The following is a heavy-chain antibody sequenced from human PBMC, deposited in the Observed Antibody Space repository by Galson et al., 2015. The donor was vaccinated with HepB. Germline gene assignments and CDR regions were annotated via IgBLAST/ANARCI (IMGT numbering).Heavy chain of an antibody. D-gene: IGHD3-22*01. CDR1: GFTFRSYA. CDR3: AKESGAGYYDSSGYYYYPINDAFDI. V-gene: IGHV3-23*01. J-gene: IGHJ3*02. CDR2: ISGSGGGT. Sequence: SLRLSCAASGFTFRSYAMSWVRQAPGKGLEWVSAISGSGGGTYYADSVKGRFTISRDNSKKTLYLQMNSLRAEDTAVYYCAKESGAGYYDSSGYYYYPINDAFDIWGQGTMVTVSS.